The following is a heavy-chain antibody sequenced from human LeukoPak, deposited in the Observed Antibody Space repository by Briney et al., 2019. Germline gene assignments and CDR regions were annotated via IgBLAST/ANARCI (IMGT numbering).Heavy chain of an antibody. Sequence: ASVKVSCKASGYTFTSYGISWVRQAPGQGLEWMGWISAYNGNTNYAQKLQGRVTMTTDTSTSTAYMELRSLRSDDTAVYYCARSREAYCGGDCYSIDYWGQGTLVTVSS. CDR1: GYTFTSYG. V-gene: IGHV1-18*01. D-gene: IGHD2-21*02. J-gene: IGHJ4*02. CDR2: ISAYNGNT. CDR3: ARSREAYCGGDCYSIDY.